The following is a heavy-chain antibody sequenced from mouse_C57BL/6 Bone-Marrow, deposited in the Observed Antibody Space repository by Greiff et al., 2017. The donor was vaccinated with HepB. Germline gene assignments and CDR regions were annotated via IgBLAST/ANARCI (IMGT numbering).Heavy chain of an antibody. V-gene: IGHV1-22*01. CDR2: INPNNGGT. CDR3: ARIGHMAYCGSFYYFDY. D-gene: IGHD1-1*01. J-gene: IGHJ2*01. Sequence: EVQLQQSGPELVKPGASVKMSCKASGYTFTDYNMHWVKQSHGKSLEWIGYINPNNGGTSYNQKFKGKATLTVNKSSSTAYMEFRSLASEDSAVYYCARIGHMAYCGSFYYFDYWGQGTTLTVSS. CDR1: GYTFTDYN.